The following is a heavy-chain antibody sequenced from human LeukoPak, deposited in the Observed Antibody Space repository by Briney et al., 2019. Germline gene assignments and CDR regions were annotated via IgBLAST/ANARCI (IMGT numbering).Heavy chain of an antibody. CDR2: TSGSGGST. J-gene: IGHJ4*02. V-gene: IGHV3-23*01. D-gene: IGHD6-19*01. Sequence: GGSLRLSCAASGFTFSSYGMSWVRQAPGKGLEWVSATSGSGGSTYYADSVKGRFTISRDNSKNTLYLQMNSLRAEDTAVYYCAKDSHTSGWYYFDYWGQGTLVTVSS. CDR1: GFTFSSYG. CDR3: AKDSHTSGWYYFDY.